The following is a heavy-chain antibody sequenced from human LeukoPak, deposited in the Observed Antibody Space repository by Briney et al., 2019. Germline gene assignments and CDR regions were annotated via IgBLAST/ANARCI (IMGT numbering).Heavy chain of an antibody. CDR3: AKDVGADGTFDY. J-gene: IGHJ4*02. V-gene: IGHV3-33*06. CDR2: IWNDGRSK. CDR1: GFTFSSYG. Sequence: GRSLRLSCAASGFTFSSYGMHWVRQAPGEGLEWVAVIWNDGRSKYYADSVKGRLTISRDNSKNTLYLQMNCLRAEDTAVYYCAKDVGADGTFDYWGQGTLVTVSS. D-gene: IGHD1-26*01.